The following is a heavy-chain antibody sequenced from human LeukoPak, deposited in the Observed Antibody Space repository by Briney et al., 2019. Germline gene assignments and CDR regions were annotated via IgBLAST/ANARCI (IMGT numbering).Heavy chain of an antibody. Sequence: GASVKVSCKASGYTFTSYAMNWVRQAPGQGLEWMGWINTNTGNPTYAQGFTGRFVFSLDTSVSTAYLQISSLKAEDTAVYYCARGAYSSSWYYYYYYYMDVWGKGTTVTVSS. CDR2: INTNTGNP. D-gene: IGHD6-13*01. J-gene: IGHJ6*03. V-gene: IGHV7-4-1*02. CDR3: ARGAYSSSWYYYYYYYMDV. CDR1: GYTFTSYA.